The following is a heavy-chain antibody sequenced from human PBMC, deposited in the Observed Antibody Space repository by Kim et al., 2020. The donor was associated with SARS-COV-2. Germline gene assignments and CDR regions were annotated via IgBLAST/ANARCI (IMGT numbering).Heavy chain of an antibody. Sequence: GGSLRLSCAASGFTFSSYSMNWVRQAPGKGLEWVSSISSSSSYIYYADSVKGRFTISRDNAKNSLYLQMNSLRAEDTAVYYCARDTSEDWYSSRLDYWGQGTLVTVSS. CDR3: ARDTSEDWYSSRLDY. J-gene: IGHJ4*02. V-gene: IGHV3-21*01. D-gene: IGHD6-13*01. CDR1: GFTFSSYS. CDR2: ISSSSSYI.